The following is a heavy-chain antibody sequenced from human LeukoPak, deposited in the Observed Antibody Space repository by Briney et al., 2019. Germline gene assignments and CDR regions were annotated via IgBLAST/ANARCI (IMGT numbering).Heavy chain of an antibody. CDR2: IYYSGIT. CDR3: ARSASYSFWFDP. CDR1: GGSISSSGYY. V-gene: IGHV4-39*01. J-gene: IGHJ5*02. Sequence: SETLSLTCTVSGGSISSSGYYWGWIRQPPGKGLEWIGSIYYSGITYYNPSLKSRVTISVDTSKNQFSLKLSSVTAADTAVYYCARSASYSFWFDPWGQGTLVTVSS. D-gene: IGHD1-26*01.